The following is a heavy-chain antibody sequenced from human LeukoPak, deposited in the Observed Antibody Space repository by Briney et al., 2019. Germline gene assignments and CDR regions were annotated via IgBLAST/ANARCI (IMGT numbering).Heavy chain of an antibody. CDR1: GYGFTSYW. CDR3: TRQDV. Sequence: PGGSLRLSCKASGYGFTSYWISWVRQMPGKGLEWMGRIDPTDSYTDYSPSFEGHVVISGDKAISTAYLQFYSLKASDSALYYCTRQDVWGQGTTVTVSS. V-gene: IGHV5-10-1*01. CDR2: IDPTDSYT. J-gene: IGHJ6*02.